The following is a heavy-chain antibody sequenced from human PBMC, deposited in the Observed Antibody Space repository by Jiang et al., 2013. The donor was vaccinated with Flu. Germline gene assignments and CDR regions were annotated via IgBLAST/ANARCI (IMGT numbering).Heavy chain of an antibody. D-gene: IGHD5-18*01. V-gene: IGHV5-10-1*03. Sequence: VQLVESGAEVKKPGESLRISCKGSGYSFTSYWINWMRQMPGKGLEWMGRIDPSDSYTNYVPSFQGHVTMSVDKSISTAYLQWSSLKASDTAIYYCARLGRSLSGYGYGPDFAFWGQGPWPPSP. CDR3: ARLGRSLSGYGYGPDFAF. CDR1: GYSFTSYW. J-gene: IGHJ4*02. CDR2: IDPSDSYT.